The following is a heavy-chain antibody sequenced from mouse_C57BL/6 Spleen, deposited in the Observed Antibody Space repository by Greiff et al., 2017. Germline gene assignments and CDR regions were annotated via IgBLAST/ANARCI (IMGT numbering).Heavy chain of an antibody. CDR1: GFSFNTYA. CDR3: VRDYYGSRAWFAY. Sequence: VQLKESGGGLVQPKGSLKLSCAASGFSFNTYAMNWVRQAPGKGLEWVARIRSKSNNYATYYADSVKDRFTISRDDSESMLYLQMNNLKTEDTAMYYCVRDYYGSRAWFAYWGQGTLVTVSA. V-gene: IGHV10-1*01. D-gene: IGHD1-1*01. J-gene: IGHJ3*01. CDR2: IRSKSNNYAT.